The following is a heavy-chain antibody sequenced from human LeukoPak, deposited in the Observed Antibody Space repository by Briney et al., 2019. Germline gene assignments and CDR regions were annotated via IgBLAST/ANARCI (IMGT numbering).Heavy chain of an antibody. CDR2: INHSGST. V-gene: IGHV4-34*01. J-gene: IGHJ1*01. CDR1: GGSFSGYY. Sequence: SETLSLTCAVYGGSFSGYYWSWIRQPPGKGLEWIGEINHSGSTNYNPSLKSRVTISVDTSKNQFSLKLNSVTAADTAVYYCASRPATGGRGDEYFRHWGQGTLVTVSS. D-gene: IGHD2-2*01. CDR3: ASRPATGGRGDEYFRH.